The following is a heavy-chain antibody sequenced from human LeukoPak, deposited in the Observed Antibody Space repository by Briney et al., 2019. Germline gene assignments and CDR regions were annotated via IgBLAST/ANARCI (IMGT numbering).Heavy chain of an antibody. D-gene: IGHD1-26*01. CDR1: EFTFSSFA. Sequence: GGSLRLSCAASEFTFSSFAMTWVRQAPGKGLVWVSRINSDGSSTSYADSVKGRFTISRDNAKNSLYLQMDSLRAEDTAVYYCARDPSGTYYPRVSGALDIWGQGTMVTVSS. CDR3: ARDPSGTYYPRVSGALDI. J-gene: IGHJ3*02. V-gene: IGHV3-74*01. CDR2: INSDGSST.